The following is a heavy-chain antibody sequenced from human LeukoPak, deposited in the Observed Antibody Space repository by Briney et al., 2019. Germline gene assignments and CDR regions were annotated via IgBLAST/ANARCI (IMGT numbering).Heavy chain of an antibody. CDR2: IDWDDAK. CDR1: GFSLITSGTR. V-gene: IGHV2-70*04. CDR3: ARILNRSGWFFDY. J-gene: IGHJ4*02. D-gene: IGHD6-19*01. Sequence: SGPTLVNLTQTLTLICSFSGFSLITSGTRVSWIRQPPGKALEWLARIDWDDAKFYSTSLKTRLTISKDTSKNQVVLTMTNMHPEDTATYYCARILNRSGWFFDYWGQGTLVTVSS.